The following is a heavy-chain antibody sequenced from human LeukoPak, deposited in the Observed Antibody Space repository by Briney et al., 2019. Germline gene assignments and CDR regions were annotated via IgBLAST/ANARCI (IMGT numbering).Heavy chain of an antibody. CDR3: ARALRDYDVLTGVAQAWFDP. D-gene: IGHD3-9*01. CDR2: IYYSGST. Sequence: AETLTLTCTVSGASISTYYWAWIRQVPGKGLEWIGEIYYSGSTIYNPSLKSRVLMSVDTSKNQFSLNLTSVTATDTAVYYCARALRDYDVLTGVAQAWFDPWGQGVLVTVSS. CDR1: GASISTYY. V-gene: IGHV4-59*08. J-gene: IGHJ5*02.